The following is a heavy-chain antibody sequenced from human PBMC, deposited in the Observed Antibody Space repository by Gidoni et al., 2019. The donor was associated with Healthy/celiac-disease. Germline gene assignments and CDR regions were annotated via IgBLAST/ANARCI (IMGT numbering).Heavy chain of an antibody. CDR2: IWYDGSNK. CDR3: ARDGPGNFDY. CDR1: GFTFSSYG. D-gene: IGHD1-1*01. V-gene: IGHV3-33*01. J-gene: IGHJ4*02. Sequence: QVQLVESGGGVVQPGRSLRLSCAASGFTFSSYGMPWVRQAPGKGLGWVAVIWYDGSNKYYADSVKGRFTISRDNSKNTLYLQMNSLRAEDTAVYYCARDGPGNFDYWGQGTLVTVSS.